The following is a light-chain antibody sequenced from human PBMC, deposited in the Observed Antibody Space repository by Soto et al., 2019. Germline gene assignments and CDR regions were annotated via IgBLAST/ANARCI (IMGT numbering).Light chain of an antibody. CDR1: SSDVGGYNY. CDR2: EVS. Sequence: QSVLTQPASVSGSPGQSITISCTGTSSDVGGYNYVSWYQQNPGKAPKLMIYEVSNRPSGVSNRFSASKSGNTASLTISGFQAEDEADYYCTTYTSSNTYVFGTGTKLTVL. V-gene: IGLV2-14*01. CDR3: TTYTSSNTYV. J-gene: IGLJ1*01.